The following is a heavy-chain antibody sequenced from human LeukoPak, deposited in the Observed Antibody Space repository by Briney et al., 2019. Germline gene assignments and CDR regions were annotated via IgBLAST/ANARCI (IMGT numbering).Heavy chain of an antibody. D-gene: IGHD5-24*01. Sequence: GGSLRLSCEASGFTFSTYSMSWVRQAPGKGLEWVSSIDSTTSYIYYADSLKGRFTISRDNAKNPLSVQVNSLRAEDTAVYYCARDFRTQLDGYSPPYHFDYWGQGALVTVSS. CDR1: GFTFSTYS. J-gene: IGHJ4*02. CDR2: IDSTTSYI. V-gene: IGHV3-21*01. CDR3: ARDFRTQLDGYSPPYHFDY.